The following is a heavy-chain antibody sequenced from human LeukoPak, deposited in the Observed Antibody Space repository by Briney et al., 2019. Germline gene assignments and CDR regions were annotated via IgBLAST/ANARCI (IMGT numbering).Heavy chain of an antibody. V-gene: IGHV3-23*01. CDR3: AKTPPRGILTGYPSEYYFDY. CDR2: ISGSGGST. CDR1: GFTFSSYA. D-gene: IGHD3-9*01. J-gene: IGHJ4*02. Sequence: GGSLRLSCAASGFTFSSYAMSWVRQAPGKGLEWVSAISGSGGSTYYADSVKGRFTISIDNSKNTLYLQMNSLRAEDTAVYYCAKTPPRGILTGYPSEYYFDYWGQGTLVTVSS.